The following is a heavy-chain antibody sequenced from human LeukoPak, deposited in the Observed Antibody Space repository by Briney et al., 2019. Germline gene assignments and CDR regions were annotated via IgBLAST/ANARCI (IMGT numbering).Heavy chain of an antibody. Sequence: SETLSLTCAVDGGSFSGYYWSWIRQPPGKGLEWMGEINHSGSTNYNPSLKSRVTTSVDTSNNQFSLKLSSVTAADTAVYYCARGRVLWFGELYYFDYWGQGTLVTVSS. J-gene: IGHJ4*02. CDR1: GGSFSGYY. CDR3: ARGRVLWFGELYYFDY. V-gene: IGHV4-34*01. D-gene: IGHD3-10*01. CDR2: INHSGST.